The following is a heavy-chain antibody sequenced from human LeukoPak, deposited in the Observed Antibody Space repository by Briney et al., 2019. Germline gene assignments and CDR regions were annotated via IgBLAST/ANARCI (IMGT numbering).Heavy chain of an antibody. Sequence: GGSLRLSCTASGFTFGDYAMSWSRQAPGKGLEWVGFIRSKAYGGTTDYAASVKGRFNISRDDSKSIAYLQMNRLKTEDTAVYYCTRDKEYYDFWSGYYRYYLDYWGQGTLVTVSS. CDR3: TRDKEYYDFWSGYYRYYLDY. CDR1: GFTFGDYA. J-gene: IGHJ4*02. V-gene: IGHV3-49*03. D-gene: IGHD3-3*01. CDR2: IRSKAYGGTT.